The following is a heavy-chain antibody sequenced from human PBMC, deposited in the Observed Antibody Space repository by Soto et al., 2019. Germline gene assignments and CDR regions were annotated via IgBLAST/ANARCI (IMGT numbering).Heavy chain of an antibody. J-gene: IGHJ4*02. V-gene: IGHV1-18*04. D-gene: IGHD6-13*01. CDR2: ISAYNGNT. CDR3: ARVLGQLQQQLAPDY. Sequence: ASVKVSCKASGYTFTSYGISWVRQAPGQGLEWMGWISAYNGNTNYAQKLQGRVTMTTDTSTSTAYMELRSLRSDDTAVYYCARVLGQLQQQLAPDYWGQGTLVTVSS. CDR1: GYTFTSYG.